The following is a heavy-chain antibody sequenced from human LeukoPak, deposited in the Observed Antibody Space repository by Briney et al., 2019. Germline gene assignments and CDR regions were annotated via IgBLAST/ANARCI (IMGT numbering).Heavy chain of an antibody. D-gene: IGHD2-21*01. CDR3: ARRHTGFDP. V-gene: IGHV4-39*07. CDR2: IYYSGST. J-gene: IGHJ5*02. CDR1: GGSITTSTYY. Sequence: SETLSLTCTVSGGSITTSTYYWGWIRQPPGKGLEWIASIYYSGSTFYNPSLKSRVTISVDTSKDQFSLRLSSVTAADTAMYYCARRHTGFDPWGQGTLVTVSS.